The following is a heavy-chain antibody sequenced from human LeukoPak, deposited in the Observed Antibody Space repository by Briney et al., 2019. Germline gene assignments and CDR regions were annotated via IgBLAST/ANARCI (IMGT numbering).Heavy chain of an antibody. CDR3: ARVRSGYSHENYFDY. V-gene: IGHV3-48*03. J-gene: IGHJ4*02. Sequence: GGSLRLSCAASGFTFSNYEMNWVRQAPGKGLEWVSYISGSGSTLYYVDSVKGRFTISRDNAKDSLYLQMNSLRAEDTAVYYCARVRSGYSHENYFDYWGQGTLVTVSS. CDR2: ISGSGSTL. CDR1: GFTFSNYE. D-gene: IGHD5-18*01.